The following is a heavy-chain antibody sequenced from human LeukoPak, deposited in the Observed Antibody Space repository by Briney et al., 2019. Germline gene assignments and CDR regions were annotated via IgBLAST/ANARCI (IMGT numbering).Heavy chain of an antibody. CDR2: ISGSGGST. CDR1: GFTFSSYA. D-gene: IGHD3-9*01. Sequence: GGSLRLSCAASGFTFSSYAMSWVRQPPGKGLEWVSAISGSGGSTYYADSVKGRFTISRDNSKNTLYLQMNSLRAEDTAVYYCAGLRYFDWLGFDYWGQGTLVTVSS. CDR3: AGLRYFDWLGFDY. J-gene: IGHJ4*02. V-gene: IGHV3-23*01.